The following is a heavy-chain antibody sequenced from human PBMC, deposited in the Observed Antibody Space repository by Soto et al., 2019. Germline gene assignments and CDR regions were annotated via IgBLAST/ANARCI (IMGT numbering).Heavy chain of an antibody. J-gene: IGHJ3*01. D-gene: IGHD7-27*01. CDR2: ISGSGTAT. CDR3: ARGLWGLEVSQALDL. Sequence: GGSLRLSCAASGFTFSTSAMTWVRQAPGKGLEWVSTISGSGTATYYADSVKGRFTVSRDNPKDTLHMQMNSLRAEATANYYGARGLWGLEVSQALDLWGQGTMVTVSS. CDR1: GFTFSTSA. V-gene: IGHV3-23*01.